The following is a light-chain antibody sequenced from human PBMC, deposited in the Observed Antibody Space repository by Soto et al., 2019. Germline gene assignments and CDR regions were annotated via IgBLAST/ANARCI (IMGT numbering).Light chain of an antibody. CDR2: GAS. J-gene: IGKJ1*01. CDR3: QQDGSSGT. V-gene: IGKV3-20*01. Sequence: EIVLTQSPGTLSLSPGERATLSCRASQTVSNNYLAWYQQKPGQAPRLLIYGASNWATGIPDRFSGSGSGTDFTLTISRLEPEDVAVYYCQQDGSSGTFGQGPKVEIK. CDR1: QTVSNNY.